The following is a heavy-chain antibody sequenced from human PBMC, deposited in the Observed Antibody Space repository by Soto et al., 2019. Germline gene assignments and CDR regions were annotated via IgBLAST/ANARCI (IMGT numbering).Heavy chain of an antibody. J-gene: IGHJ1*01. CDR3: AIKDCTNDVCLEAAVTVGGALES. D-gene: IGHD2-8*01. CDR2: ISSDGTTT. CDR1: GFTFRKFW. V-gene: IGHV3-74*01. Sequence: EVQLVQSGGGLAQPGKSLRLSCAASGFTFRKFWMHWVRQVPGKGPVWVSYISSDGTTTDYADSVKGRFTISRDNGKDTLYLKMDILRAEDTDVYYCAIKDCTNDVCLEAAVTVGGALESWGQGTLVTVSS.